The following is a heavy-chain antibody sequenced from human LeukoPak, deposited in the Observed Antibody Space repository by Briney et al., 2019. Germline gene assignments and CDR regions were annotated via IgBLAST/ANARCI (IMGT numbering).Heavy chain of an antibody. CDR3: ARSSIMGFGNYYYYYYMDV. CDR2: INPNSGGT. V-gene: IGHV1-2*02. D-gene: IGHD1-26*01. J-gene: IGHJ6*03. Sequence: ASVKLSCKASGYTFTSYYMHWVRQAPGQGLEWMGWINPNSGGTNYAQKFQGRVTMTRDTSISTAYMELSRLRSDDTAVYSRARSSIMGFGNYYYYYYMDVWGKGTTVTISS. CDR1: GYTFTSYY.